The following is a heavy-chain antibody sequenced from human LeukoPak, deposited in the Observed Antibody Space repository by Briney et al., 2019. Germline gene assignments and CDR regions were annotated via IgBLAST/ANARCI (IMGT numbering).Heavy chain of an antibody. CDR3: ARGAPDRWFDP. J-gene: IGHJ5*02. D-gene: IGHD1-14*01. CDR2: INTNTGNP. Sequence: ASVKVSCKASGYTLTTYPINWVRQAPGQGLEWMGWINTNTGNPTYAQGFTGRFVFSLDTSVSTAYLQISSLKAEDTAVYYCARGAPDRWFDPWGQGTLVTVSS. V-gene: IGHV7-4-1*02. CDR1: GYTLTTYP.